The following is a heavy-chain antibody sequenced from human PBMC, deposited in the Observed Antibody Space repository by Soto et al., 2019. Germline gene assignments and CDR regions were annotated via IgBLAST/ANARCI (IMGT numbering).Heavy chain of an antibody. CDR3: ARAVRGSYYDY. Sequence: PSETLSITCTVSGGSISSGDYYWSWIRQPPGKGLEWIGYIYYSGSTYYNPSLKSRVTISVDTSKNQFSLKLSSVTAADTAVYYCARAVRGSYYDYWGQGTLVTVSS. V-gene: IGHV4-30-4*01. J-gene: IGHJ4*02. CDR2: IYYSGST. D-gene: IGHD1-26*01. CDR1: GGSISSGDYY.